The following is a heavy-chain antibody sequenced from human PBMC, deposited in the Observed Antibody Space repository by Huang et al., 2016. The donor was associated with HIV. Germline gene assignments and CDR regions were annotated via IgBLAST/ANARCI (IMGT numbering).Heavy chain of an antibody. V-gene: IGHV3-30*04. J-gene: IGHJ4*02. CDR3: ARSEPSRYYFDY. CDR1: GFTFSTYA. Sequence: QVQLVESGGGVVQPGTSLRLSCAASGFTFSTYAMNWVRQAPGKGVEWVAVRSNEGRTKYYADSVKGRFTISRDNSKNTVYLQMNSLRAEDTAVYYCARSEPSRYYFDYWGQGTLVTVSS. CDR2: RSNEGRTK.